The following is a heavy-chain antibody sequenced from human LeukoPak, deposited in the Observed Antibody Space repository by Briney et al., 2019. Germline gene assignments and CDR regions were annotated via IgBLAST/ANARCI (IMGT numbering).Heavy chain of an antibody. CDR1: GFTFSSYG. CDR2: ISYDGSNK. D-gene: IGHD3-10*01. V-gene: IGHV3-30*03. Sequence: GSLRLSCAASGFTFSSYGMHWVRQAPGKGLEWVAVISYDGSNKYYADSVKGRFTISRDNSKNTLYLQMNSLRAEDTAVYYCARIGSYGSGYYHYYYMDVWGKGTTVTVSS. CDR3: ARIGSYGSGYYHYYYMDV. J-gene: IGHJ6*03.